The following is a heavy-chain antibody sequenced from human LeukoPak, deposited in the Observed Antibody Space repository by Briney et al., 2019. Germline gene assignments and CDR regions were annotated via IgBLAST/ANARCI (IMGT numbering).Heavy chain of an antibody. Sequence: PSETLSLTCAVYGGSFNGYYWSWIRQPPGKGLEWIGEINHSGSTNYNPSLKSRVTISVDTSKNQFSLKLSSVTAADTAVYYCARRHLGYYGMDVWGKGTTVTVSS. J-gene: IGHJ6*04. CDR3: ARRHLGYYGMDV. CDR1: GGSFNGYY. CDR2: INHSGST. V-gene: IGHV4-34*01.